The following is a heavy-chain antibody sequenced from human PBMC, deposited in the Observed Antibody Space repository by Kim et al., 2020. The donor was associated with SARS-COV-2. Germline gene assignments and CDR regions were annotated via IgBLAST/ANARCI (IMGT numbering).Heavy chain of an antibody. D-gene: IGHD6-19*01. V-gene: IGHV4-4*02. Sequence: SETLSLTCAVSGGSISSSNWWSWVRQPPGKGLEWIGEIYHSGSTNYNPSLKSRVTISVDKSKNQFSLKLSSVTAADTAVYYCARAGGSGWSYDAFDIWGQGTMVTVSS. CDR1: GGSISSSNW. J-gene: IGHJ3*02. CDR3: ARAGGSGWSYDAFDI. CDR2: IYHSGST.